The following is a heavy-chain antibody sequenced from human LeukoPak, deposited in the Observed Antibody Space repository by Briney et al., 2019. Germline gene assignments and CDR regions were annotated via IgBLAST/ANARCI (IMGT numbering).Heavy chain of an antibody. CDR1: GFTDSTNF. CDR3: ARGRGSD. Sequence: GGSLRLSCAASGFTDSTNFMGWVRQAPGKGLEWVSITHTGGATYYMESVKGRSSISRDNFKNTLYLQMNSLRAEDTAVYYCARGRGSDWSQGTLVTVSS. CDR2: THTGGAT. D-gene: IGHD2-15*01. J-gene: IGHJ4*02. V-gene: IGHV3-53*01.